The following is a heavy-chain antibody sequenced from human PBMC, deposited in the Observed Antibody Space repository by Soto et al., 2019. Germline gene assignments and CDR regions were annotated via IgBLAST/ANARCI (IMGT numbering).Heavy chain of an antibody. CDR2: INPSGGGT. CDR3: VEDGPTVVTPDGYFDL. D-gene: IGHD4-17*01. Sequence: EVQLLESGGGLVQPGGSLRLSCAASGFTFSSYAMSWVRQAPGKGLQWVSAINPSGGGTFSADSARGRFTIPRDKSRNTLYLQMNSLGAEVTALYYCVEDGPTVVTPDGYFDLWGRGTLVTVSS. V-gene: IGHV3-23*01. CDR1: GFTFSSYA. J-gene: IGHJ2*01.